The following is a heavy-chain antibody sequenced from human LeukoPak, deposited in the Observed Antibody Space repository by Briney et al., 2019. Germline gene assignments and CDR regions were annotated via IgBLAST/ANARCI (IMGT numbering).Heavy chain of an antibody. Sequence: SETLSLTCTVSGGSISSYYWSWIRQPPGKGLEWIGYIYYSGSTNYNPSLKSRVTISVDTSKNQFSLKLSSVTAADTAVYYCARDAGSGHEPFYFDYWGQGTLVTVSS. V-gene: IGHV4-59*01. CDR2: IYYSGST. J-gene: IGHJ4*02. CDR3: ARDAGSGHEPFYFDY. CDR1: GGSISSYY. D-gene: IGHD5-12*01.